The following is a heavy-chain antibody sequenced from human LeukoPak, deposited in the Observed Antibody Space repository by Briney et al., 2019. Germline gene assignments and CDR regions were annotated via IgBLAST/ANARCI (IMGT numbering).Heavy chain of an antibody. CDR2: IIPIFGTA. V-gene: IGHV1-69*13. CDR3: ARDPLWLQPHDAFDI. D-gene: IGHD5-24*01. Sequence: GASVKVSCKASGYTFTSYATSWVRQAPGQGLEWMGGIIPIFGTANYAQKFQGRVTITADESTSTAYMELSSLRSEDTAVYYCARDPLWLQPHDAFDIWGQGTMVTVSS. J-gene: IGHJ3*02. CDR1: GYTFTSYA.